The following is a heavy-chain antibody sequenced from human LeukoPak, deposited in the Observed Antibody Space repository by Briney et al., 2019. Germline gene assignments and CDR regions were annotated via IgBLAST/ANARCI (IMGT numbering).Heavy chain of an antibody. CDR1: GFTFSDSS. D-gene: IGHD1-26*01. V-gene: IGHV3-73*01. CDR3: TRDSGTYNWLDP. CDR2: MEKELNGYAT. J-gene: IGHJ5*02. Sequence: PGGSLRLSCAASGFTFSDSSIHWVRQASGKGLEWIGLMEKELNGYATAYAASVRGRLTITRDDPQNTAYLQMDSLKTEDTALYYCTRDSGTYNWLDPWGQGTLVTVSS.